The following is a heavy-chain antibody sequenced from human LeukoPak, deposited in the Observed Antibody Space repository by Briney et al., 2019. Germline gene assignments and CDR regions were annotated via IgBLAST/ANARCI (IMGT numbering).Heavy chain of an antibody. J-gene: IGHJ5*02. Sequence: PSETLSLTCTVSGCSISGYYWSWIRQPPGKGLEWIGYIYYSGSTNYNPSLKSRVTISVDTSKNQFSLKLSSVTAADTAVYYCARVIAAAGTEWFDPWGQGTLVTVSS. CDR1: GCSISGYY. CDR2: IYYSGST. CDR3: ARVIAAAGTEWFDP. D-gene: IGHD6-13*01. V-gene: IGHV4-59*01.